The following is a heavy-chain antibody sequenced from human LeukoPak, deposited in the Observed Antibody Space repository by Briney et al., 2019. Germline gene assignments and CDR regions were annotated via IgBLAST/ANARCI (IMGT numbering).Heavy chain of an antibody. D-gene: IGHD6-19*01. CDR2: INPNSGGT. CDR1: GYTFTGYY. CDR3: ARGREVAGTVAY. Sequence: ASVKVSCKASGYTFTGYYIHWVRQAPGQGLEWMGWINPNSGGTNYAQKFQGRVTMTRDTSNSTAYMELSRLTSDDTAVYYCARGREVAGTVAYWGQGTLVTVSS. V-gene: IGHV1-2*02. J-gene: IGHJ4*02.